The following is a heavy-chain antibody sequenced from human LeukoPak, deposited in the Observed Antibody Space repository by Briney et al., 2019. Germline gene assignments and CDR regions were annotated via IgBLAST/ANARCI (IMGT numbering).Heavy chain of an antibody. D-gene: IGHD3-22*01. CDR1: GFTFSSYS. CDR3: ARRGMWSYYDSSGYYYYFDY. Sequence: GGSLRLSCPASGFTFSSYSMNWVCQAPGKGLGWVSSISSSSSYIYYADSVKGRFTISRDNAKNSLYLQMNSLRAEDTAVYYCARRGMWSYYDSSGYYYYFDYWGQGTLVTVAS. V-gene: IGHV3-21*01. CDR2: ISSSSSYI. J-gene: IGHJ4*02.